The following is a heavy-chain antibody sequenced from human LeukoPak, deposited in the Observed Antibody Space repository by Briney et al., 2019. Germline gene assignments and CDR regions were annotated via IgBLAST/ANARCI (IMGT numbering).Heavy chain of an antibody. CDR2: ISAYNGNT. J-gene: IGHJ4*02. CDR1: GYTFTSYG. CDR3: ARDHSHYYGSGSYYREYYFDY. Sequence: ASVKVSCKASGYTFTSYGISWVRQAPGQGLEWMGWISAYNGNTNYAQKFQGRVTMTRDTSTSTVYMELSSLRSEDTAVYYCARDHSHYYGSGSYYREYYFDYWGQGTLVTVSS. D-gene: IGHD3-10*01. V-gene: IGHV1-18*01.